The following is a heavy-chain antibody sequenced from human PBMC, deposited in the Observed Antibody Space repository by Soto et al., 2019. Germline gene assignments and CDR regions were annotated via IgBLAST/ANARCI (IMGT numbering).Heavy chain of an antibody. CDR1: GGSISSSKW. Sequence: QVQLQESGPGLVKPSGTLSLTCAVSGGSISSSKWWSWVRQPPGKGLEWIGEIYHSGSTNYNPSLKSRVTISVDKSKNQFSLKLSSVTAADTAVYYCAIAPFLLGESEPSNWFDPWGQGTLVTVSS. CDR3: AIAPFLLGESEPSNWFDP. D-gene: IGHD3-10*01. CDR2: IYHSGST. V-gene: IGHV4-4*02. J-gene: IGHJ5*02.